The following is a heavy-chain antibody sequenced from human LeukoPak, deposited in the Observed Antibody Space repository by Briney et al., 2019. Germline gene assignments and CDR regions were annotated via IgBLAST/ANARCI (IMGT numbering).Heavy chain of an antibody. V-gene: IGHV3-74*01. CDR1: GFTFSSYW. Sequence: GGSLRLSCAASGFTFSSYWMHWVRQAPGKGLVWVSRINSDGSSTSYADSVKGRFTISRDNAKNTLYLQMNSLRAEDTALYYCAREIIIRDKSYFDSWGQGTLVTVSS. CDR2: INSDGSST. J-gene: IGHJ4*02. CDR3: AREIIIRDKSYFDS. D-gene: IGHD2-21*01.